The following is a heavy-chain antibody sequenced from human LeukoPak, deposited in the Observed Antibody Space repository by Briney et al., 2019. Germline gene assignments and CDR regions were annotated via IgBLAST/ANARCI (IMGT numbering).Heavy chain of an antibody. CDR3: ARKIAGSGPAFDI. D-gene: IGHD6-13*01. Sequence: GGSLRLSCAASGFTLSSYEMNWVRQAPGKGLEWASYISGSGSTKYYPDSVRGRFTISRDNAKNSLSLQMNSRRAEDTAVYYCARKIAGSGPAFDIWGQGTMVTVSS. CDR2: ISGSGSTK. V-gene: IGHV3-48*03. CDR1: GFTLSSYE. J-gene: IGHJ3*02.